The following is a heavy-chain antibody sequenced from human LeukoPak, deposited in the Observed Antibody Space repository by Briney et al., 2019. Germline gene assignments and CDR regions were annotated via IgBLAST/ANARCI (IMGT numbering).Heavy chain of an antibody. D-gene: IGHD2-21*02. Sequence: GGSLRLSCAASGFTFSNAWMSWVRQAPGKGLEWVGRIKSKTDGGTTDYAAPVKGRFTISRDDSKNTLYLQMNSLRAEDTAVYYCASELAYCGGDCSSAFDIWGQGTMVTVSS. J-gene: IGHJ3*02. V-gene: IGHV3-15*01. CDR1: GFTFSNAW. CDR3: ASELAYCGGDCSSAFDI. CDR2: IKSKTDGGTT.